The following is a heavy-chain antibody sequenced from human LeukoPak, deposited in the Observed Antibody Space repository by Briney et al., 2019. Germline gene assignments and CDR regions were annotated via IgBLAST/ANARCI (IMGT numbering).Heavy chain of an antibody. CDR1: GGSFSGYY. CDR2: ISHSGSG. CDR3: ARGALGYCSGGNCYGNWFDP. J-gene: IGHJ5*02. V-gene: IGHV4-34*01. D-gene: IGHD2-15*01. Sequence: SETLSLTCAVYGGSFSGYYWSWIRQPPGKGLEWIGEISHSGSGNYNPSLKSRVTISVDTSKNQFSLKLTSVTPADTAVYYCARGALGYCSGGNCYGNWFDPWGQGTLVTVSS.